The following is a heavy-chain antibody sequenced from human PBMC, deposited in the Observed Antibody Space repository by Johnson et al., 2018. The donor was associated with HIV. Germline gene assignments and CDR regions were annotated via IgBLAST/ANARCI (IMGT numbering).Heavy chain of an antibody. J-gene: IGHJ3*02. CDR2: ISGSGGST. Sequence: VQLVESGGGLVQPGGSLRLSCAASGFTFSSYAMSWVRQAPGKGLEWVSAISGSGGSTYYADSVKGRFTISRDNSKNTLYLQMNSLRAEDTAVYYCAREQQPITYYYDSRDAFDIWGQGTMVTVSS. CDR1: GFTFSSYA. CDR3: AREQQPITYYYDSRDAFDI. V-gene: IGHV3-23*04. D-gene: IGHD3-22*01.